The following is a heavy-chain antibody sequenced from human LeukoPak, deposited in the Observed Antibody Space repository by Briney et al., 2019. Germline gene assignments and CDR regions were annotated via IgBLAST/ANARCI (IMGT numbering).Heavy chain of an antibody. J-gene: IGHJ4*02. Sequence: SQTLSLTCTVSGGSISSGSYYWAWIRQPPGKGLEWIGSIYYSGTTYYNPSLKSRLSISVDTSKNQFSLNLRSVTAADTAVYYCAKIEPGRFDYWGQGTLVTVSS. CDR3: AKIEPGRFDY. CDR2: IYYSGTT. D-gene: IGHD1-14*01. V-gene: IGHV4-39*07. CDR1: GGSISSGSYY.